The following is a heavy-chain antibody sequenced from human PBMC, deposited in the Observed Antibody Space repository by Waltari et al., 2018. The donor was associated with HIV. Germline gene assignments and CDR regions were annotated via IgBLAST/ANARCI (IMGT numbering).Heavy chain of an antibody. Sequence: QVQLQESGPGFVKPSETLSLICTVSGGSIASSDSFWGWISQSPEMTLEWVGSALSSGRPAFFTGQFFAQAALKSRVALSVDTSKNQVSLRLTSVTAADTGLYYCVRHAAEFRPDFGWILAGVFEPWGLGTQVIVS. CDR1: GGSIASSDSF. J-gene: IGHJ1*01. V-gene: IGHV4-39*01. CDR3: VRHAAEFRPDFGWILAGVFEP. D-gene: IGHD6-19*01. CDR2: ALSSGRPAFFTGQF.